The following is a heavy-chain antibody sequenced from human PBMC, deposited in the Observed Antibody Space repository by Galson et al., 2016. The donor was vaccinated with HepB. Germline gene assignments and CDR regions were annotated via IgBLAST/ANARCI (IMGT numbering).Heavy chain of an antibody. CDR1: GTSISRGNW. J-gene: IGHJ4*02. D-gene: IGHD2-15*01. Sequence: ETLSLTCTVSGTSISRGNWWTWVRHSPGNGLEWIGEVFHTGSTNYNPSLESRVSISVDTSENQFSLTLNSVTAADTAVYYCARDNVGVAANLDYWGQGTQVTVSS. CDR3: ARDNVGVAANLDY. CDR2: VFHTGST. V-gene: IGHV4-4*02.